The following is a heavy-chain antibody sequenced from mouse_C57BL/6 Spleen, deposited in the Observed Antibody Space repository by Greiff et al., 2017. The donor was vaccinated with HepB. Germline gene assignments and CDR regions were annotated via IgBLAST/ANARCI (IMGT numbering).Heavy chain of an antibody. D-gene: IGHD2-1*01. J-gene: IGHJ2*01. CDR2: IDPSDSYT. CDR3: ARSGIYYGNYGLEDY. CDR1: GYTFTSYW. V-gene: IGHV1-50*01. Sequence: QVQLQQPGAELVKPGASVKLSCKASGYTFTSYWMQWVKQRPGQGLEWIGEIDPSDSYTNYNQKFKGKATLTVDTSSSTAYMQLSSLTSEDSAVYYCARSGIYYGNYGLEDYWGQGTTLTVSS.